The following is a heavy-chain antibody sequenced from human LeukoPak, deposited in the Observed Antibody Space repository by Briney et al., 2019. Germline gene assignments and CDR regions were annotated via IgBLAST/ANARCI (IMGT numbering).Heavy chain of an antibody. Sequence: GGSLRLSCAASGFTFSDYYMSWIRQAPGKGLEWVSYISSSGSTIYYADSVKSRFTISRDNAKNSLYLQMNSLRAEDTAVYYCARGSDTAMVPLSYWGQGTLVTVSS. V-gene: IGHV3-11*01. D-gene: IGHD5-18*01. CDR3: ARGSDTAMVPLSY. J-gene: IGHJ4*02. CDR2: ISSSGSTI. CDR1: GFTFSDYY.